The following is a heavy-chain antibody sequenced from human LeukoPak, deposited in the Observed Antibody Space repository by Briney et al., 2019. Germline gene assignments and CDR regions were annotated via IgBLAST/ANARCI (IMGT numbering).Heavy chain of an antibody. Sequence: ASVKVSCKASGYTFTSYDINWVRQATGQGLEWLGWMNPNSGNTGYAQKFQGRVTMTRNTSIRTAYMELSSLTSEDTAVYYCARQRGYNYGYDDYWGQGTLVTVSS. CDR2: MNPNSGNT. J-gene: IGHJ4*02. CDR1: GYTFTSYD. V-gene: IGHV1-8*01. D-gene: IGHD5-18*01. CDR3: ARQRGYNYGYDDY.